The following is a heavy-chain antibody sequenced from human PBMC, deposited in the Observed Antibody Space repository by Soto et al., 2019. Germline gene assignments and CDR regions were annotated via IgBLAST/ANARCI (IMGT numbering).Heavy chain of an antibody. V-gene: IGHV1-46*03. CDR1: GYTFTDYY. D-gene: IGHD3-22*01. CDR2: INPSGGST. Sequence: ASVKVSCKASGYTFTDYYIHWVRQAPGQGLQWMGLINPSGGSTSYAQKFQGRVTMTRDTSTSTVYMELSSLRSEDTAVYYCARGDSSGYHGDYWGQGTLVTVSS. J-gene: IGHJ4*02. CDR3: ARGDSSGYHGDY.